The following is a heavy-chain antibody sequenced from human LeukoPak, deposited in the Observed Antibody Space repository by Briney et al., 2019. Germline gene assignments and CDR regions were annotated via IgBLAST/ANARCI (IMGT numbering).Heavy chain of an antibody. CDR3: AKDGLYYDGSTHIYYFDY. CDR1: GFTFSSYG. D-gene: IGHD3-22*01. V-gene: IGHV3-23*01. J-gene: IGHJ4*02. CDR2: ISDSGDGT. Sequence: GGSLRLSCAASGFTFSSYGMSWVRQAPGKGLEWVSAISDSGDGTFYADSVKGRVTISRDTSKNTLYLQMNSLRAEDTALYYCAKDGLYYDGSTHIYYFDYWGQGTLVAVSS.